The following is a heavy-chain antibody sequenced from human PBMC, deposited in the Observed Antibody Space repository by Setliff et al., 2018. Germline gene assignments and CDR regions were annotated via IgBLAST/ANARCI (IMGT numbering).Heavy chain of an antibody. V-gene: IGHV1-8*03. CDR1: GYTFTSYD. J-gene: IGHJ5*02. D-gene: IGHD3-10*01. Sequence: GASVKVSCKAPGYTFTSYDINWVRQATGQGLEWMGWMNPNSGNTGYAQKFQGRVTITRNTSISTAYMELSRLRSDDTAVYYCARSINMDRNWFDPWGQGTLVTVSS. CDR3: ARSINMDRNWFDP. CDR2: MNPNSGNT.